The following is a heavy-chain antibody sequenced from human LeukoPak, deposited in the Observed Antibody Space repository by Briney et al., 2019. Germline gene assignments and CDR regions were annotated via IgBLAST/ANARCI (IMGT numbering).Heavy chain of an antibody. Sequence: GGSLRLSCAASGLTFSDYYMTWIRQAPGKGLEWLSYISGNGHTIYYAASVKGRFSISRDNAKKSVYLQMNSLRAEDTAVYYCARDLGYIDYWGQGTLVTVSS. CDR2: ISGNGHTI. J-gene: IGHJ4*02. CDR3: ARDLGYIDY. V-gene: IGHV3-11*01. CDR1: GLTFSDYY.